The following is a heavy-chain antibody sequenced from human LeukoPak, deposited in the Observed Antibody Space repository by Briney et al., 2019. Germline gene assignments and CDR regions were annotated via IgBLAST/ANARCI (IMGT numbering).Heavy chain of an antibody. CDR3: ARDSYYDSSGLFDY. D-gene: IGHD3-22*01. V-gene: IGHV1-69*04. J-gene: IGHJ4*02. Sequence: GSSVKVSCKASGGTFSSYTISWVRQAPGQGLEWMGRIIPILGIANYAQKFPGRVTITEDKSTSTAYMERSSLRSEETAVYYGARDSYYDSSGLFDYWGQGTLVTVSS. CDR1: GGTFSSYT. CDR2: IIPILGIA.